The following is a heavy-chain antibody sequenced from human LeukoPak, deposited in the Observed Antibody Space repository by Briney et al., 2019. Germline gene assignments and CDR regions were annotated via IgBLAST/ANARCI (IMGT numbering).Heavy chain of an antibody. CDR1: GYTFSGYQ. CDR3: ASRAASVTLGY. CDR2: MNPSSGVT. V-gene: IGHV1-2*06. Sequence: ASVRVSCKASGYTFSGYQVHWLRQAPGQGLEWMGRMNPSSGVTNYAQKFQGRVTMTRDTSINTAYLDLSALKSDDTAVYYCASRAASVTLGYWGQGTLVTVSS. J-gene: IGHJ4*02. D-gene: IGHD2-15*01.